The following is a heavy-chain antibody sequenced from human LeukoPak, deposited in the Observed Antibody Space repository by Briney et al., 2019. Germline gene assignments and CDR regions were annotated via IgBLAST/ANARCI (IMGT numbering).Heavy chain of an antibody. V-gene: IGHV1-69*13. D-gene: IGHD4-17*01. Sequence: ASVKVSCKASGGTFSSYAISWVRQAPGLGLEWMGGIIPIFGTANYAQKFQGRVTITADESTSTAYMELSSLRSEDTAVYYCATYGDYRDFDYWGQGTLVTVSS. J-gene: IGHJ4*02. CDR3: ATYGDYRDFDY. CDR1: GGTFSSYA. CDR2: IIPIFGTA.